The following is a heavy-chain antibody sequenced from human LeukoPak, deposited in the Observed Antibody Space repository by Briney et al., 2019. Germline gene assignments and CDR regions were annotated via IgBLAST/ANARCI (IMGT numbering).Heavy chain of an antibody. V-gene: IGHV3-7*01. J-gene: IGHJ4*02. CDR2: IKQDGSEK. Sequence: GGSPRLSCATSGFTFSTYWMSWVRQAPGKGLEWVANIKQDGSEKYYADSVTGRFTISRDNAKNLLYLQMNSLRVEDTAVYYCANGDGFDYWGQGTLVTVSS. CDR3: ANGDGFDY. D-gene: IGHD5-24*01. CDR1: GFTFSTYW.